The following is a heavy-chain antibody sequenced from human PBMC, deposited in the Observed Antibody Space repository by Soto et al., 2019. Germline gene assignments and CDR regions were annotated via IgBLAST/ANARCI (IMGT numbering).Heavy chain of an antibody. CDR2: TYYRSKWYN. D-gene: IGHD3-10*01. CDR1: GDSVSSNSAA. J-gene: IGHJ5*02. V-gene: IGHV6-1*01. Sequence: QVQLQQSGPGLVKPSQTLSLTCAISGDSVSSNSAAWNWIRQSPSRGLEWLGRTYYRSKWYNDYGVSVKSRITINPDTSKNQFSLQLISVTPEDTAVYYCARGRIPYGSGSYFNWLDPWGQGTLVTVSS. CDR3: ARGRIPYGSGSYFNWLDP.